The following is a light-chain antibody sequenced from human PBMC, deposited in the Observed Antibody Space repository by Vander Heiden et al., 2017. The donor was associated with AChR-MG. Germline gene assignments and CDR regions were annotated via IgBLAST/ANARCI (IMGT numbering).Light chain of an antibody. Sequence: EIELPQSPSFLSASVGDRVIITCRPSQGINNFLAWYQQRPGRVPKLLIYAASMLQSRVPSRFNGSGSGTAFTLTIMSLQPEDFATYFCQQLDSSPDTFGGGTKVEIK. V-gene: IGKV1-9*01. CDR2: AAS. J-gene: IGKJ4*01. CDR1: QGINNF. CDR3: QQLDSSPDT.